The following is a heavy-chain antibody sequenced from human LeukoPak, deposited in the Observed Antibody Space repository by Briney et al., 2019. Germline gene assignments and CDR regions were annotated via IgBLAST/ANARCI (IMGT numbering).Heavy chain of an antibody. J-gene: IGHJ4*02. CDR3: ARDEWVGATTLDY. CDR1: GFTFSSYS. D-gene: IGHD1-26*01. CDR2: ISSSSSYI. Sequence: GGSLRLSCAASGFTFSSYSMNWVRQAPGKGLEWVSSISSSSSYIYYADTVKGRFTISRDNAKNSLYLQMNSLRAEYTAVYYCARDEWVGATTLDYWGQGTLVTVSS. V-gene: IGHV3-21*01.